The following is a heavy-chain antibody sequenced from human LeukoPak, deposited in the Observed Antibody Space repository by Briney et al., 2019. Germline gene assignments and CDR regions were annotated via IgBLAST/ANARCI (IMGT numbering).Heavy chain of an antibody. CDR1: GYTFSNYA. Sequence: ASVKVSCKASGYTFSNYAITFVQQAPGQGLEWMGWISVYSGLTKYAQKFQGRLTMTTDTSTTTAYMELRSLTSADTAVYFCARGVLTNCGGDCYQGDYWGQGTLVTVSS. CDR2: ISVYSGLT. V-gene: IGHV1-18*01. D-gene: IGHD2-21*02. CDR3: ARGVLTNCGGDCYQGDY. J-gene: IGHJ4*02.